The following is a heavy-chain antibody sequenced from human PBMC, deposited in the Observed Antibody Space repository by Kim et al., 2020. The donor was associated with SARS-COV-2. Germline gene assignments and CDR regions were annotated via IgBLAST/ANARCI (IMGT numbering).Heavy chain of an antibody. CDR3: ARDPPLMQQLVGAFDY. CDR2: ISYDGSNK. V-gene: IGHV3-33*05. J-gene: IGHJ4*02. Sequence: GGSLRLSCAASGFTFSSYGMHWVRQAPGKGLEWVAVISYDGSNKYYADSVKGRFTISRDNSKNTLYLQMNSLRAEDTAVYYCARDPPLMQQLVGAFDYWGQGTLVTVSS. CDR1: GFTFSSYG. D-gene: IGHD6-13*01.